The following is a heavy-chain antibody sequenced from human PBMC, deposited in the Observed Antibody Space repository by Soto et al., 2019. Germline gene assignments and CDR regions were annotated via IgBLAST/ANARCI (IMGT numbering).Heavy chain of an antibody. CDR2: IYYSGST. CDR3: ARDHRDILTGYYQVTWFDT. Sequence: PWETLSLTCTVSGGSISSYYWSWIRQPPGKGLEWIGYIYYSGSTNYNPSLKSRGTISVATPKNQFSLKLSSVTAADTAVYYCARDHRDILTGYYQVTWFDTWGQGTLVTVSS. D-gene: IGHD3-9*01. CDR1: GGSISSYY. J-gene: IGHJ5*02. V-gene: IGHV4-59*01.